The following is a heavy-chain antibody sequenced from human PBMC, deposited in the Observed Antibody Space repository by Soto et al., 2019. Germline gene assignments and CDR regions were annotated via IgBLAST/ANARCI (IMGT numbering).Heavy chain of an antibody. Sequence: SETLSLTCAVYGGSFSGYYWTWIRQPPGTGLEWIGEINHSGSTNYNPSLKSRVTISVDTSKNQFSLKLTSVTAADTAMYYCARDKITGLFDYWGQGTLVTVSS. D-gene: IGHD2-8*02. CDR1: GGSFSGYY. CDR2: INHSGST. J-gene: IGHJ4*02. CDR3: ARDKITGLFDY. V-gene: IGHV4-34*01.